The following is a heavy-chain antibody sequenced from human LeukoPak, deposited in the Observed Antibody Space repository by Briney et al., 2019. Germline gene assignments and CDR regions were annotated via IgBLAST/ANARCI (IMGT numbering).Heavy chain of an antibody. V-gene: IGHV1-69*13. Sequence: SVEVSCKASGGTFSSYAISWVRQAPGQGLEWMGGIIPIFGTANYAQKFQGRVTITADESTSTAYMELSSLRSEDTAVYYCARERGGSGSYRRPYYFDYWGQGTLVTVSS. CDR3: ARERGGSGSYRRPYYFDY. J-gene: IGHJ4*02. D-gene: IGHD1-26*01. CDR2: IIPIFGTA. CDR1: GGTFSSYA.